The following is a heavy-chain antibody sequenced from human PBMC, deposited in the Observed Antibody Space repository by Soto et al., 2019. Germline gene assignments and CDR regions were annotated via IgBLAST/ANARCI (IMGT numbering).Heavy chain of an antibody. V-gene: IGHV4-31*03. CDR1: GGSISSGGHY. Sequence: QVRLQESGPGLVKPSQTLSFTCTVSGGSISSGGHYWGWIRQHPGKGLEWIAYMYYSGSTFYNPPLKSRVTISVDTSKNQFSLQLSSVTAADTAVDYCAGAVAGPRRYFDLWGRGTLVTVSS. D-gene: IGHD6-13*01. CDR3: AGAVAGPRRYFDL. CDR2: MYYSGST. J-gene: IGHJ2*01.